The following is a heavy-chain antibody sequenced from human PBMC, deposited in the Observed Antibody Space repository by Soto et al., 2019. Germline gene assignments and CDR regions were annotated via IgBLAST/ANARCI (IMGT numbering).Heavy chain of an antibody. CDR1: GGTFSNYA. CDR2: SIPIFATP. Sequence: QVQLVQSEAEVRKPGSSVKVSCKASGGTFSNYAISWVRQAPGQGLEWMGGSIPIFATPYYAQKFQGRVTVTADKSTSTAYMELSSLTSEDTAVYYCARRAVAPAPIGYFHYHMDVWGQGTTVTVSS. CDR3: ARRAVAPAPIGYFHYHMDV. J-gene: IGHJ6*02. V-gene: IGHV1-69*06. D-gene: IGHD2-2*02.